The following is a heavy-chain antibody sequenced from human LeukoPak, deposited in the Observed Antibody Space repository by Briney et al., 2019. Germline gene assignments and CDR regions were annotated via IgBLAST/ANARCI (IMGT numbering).Heavy chain of an antibody. CDR3: ARGARFGEFLEYYFDY. CDR1: GGSISSSSYY. D-gene: IGHD3-10*01. V-gene: IGHV4-39*01. J-gene: IGHJ4*02. CDR2: IYYSGST. Sequence: SETLSLTCTVSGGSISSSSYYWGWIRQPPGEGLEWIGSIYYSGSTYYNPSLKSRVTISVDTSKNQFSLKLSSVTAADTAVYYCARGARFGEFLEYYFDYWGQGTLVTVSS.